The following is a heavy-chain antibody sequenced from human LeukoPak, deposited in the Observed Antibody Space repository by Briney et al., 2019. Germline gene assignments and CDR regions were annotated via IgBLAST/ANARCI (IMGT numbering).Heavy chain of an antibody. J-gene: IGHJ4*02. CDR3: ARANQPAIVVVTAIDY. CDR1: GFTFSSCS. D-gene: IGHD2-21*02. V-gene: IGHV3-48*01. CDR2: ISSSSSTI. Sequence: GGSLRLSCAASGFTFSSCSMNWVRQAPGKGREGVSYISSSSSTIYYADSVKGRFTISRDNAKNSLYLQMNSLRAEDTAVYYCARANQPAIVVVTAIDYWGQGTLVTVSS.